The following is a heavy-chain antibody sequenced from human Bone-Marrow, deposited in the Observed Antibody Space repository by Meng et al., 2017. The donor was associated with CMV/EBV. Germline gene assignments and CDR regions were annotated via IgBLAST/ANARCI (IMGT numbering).Heavy chain of an antibody. CDR2: IYYSGST. CDR3: ARVPIAVAANWFDP. V-gene: IGHV4-39*07. CDR1: GGSISSSSYY. Sequence: QLQLQESGPGLVKPSETLSLTCTVSGGSISSSSYYWGWIRQPPGKGLEWIGSIYYSGSTYYNPSLKSRVTISVDTSKNQFSLKLSSVTAADTAVYYCARVPIAVAANWFDPWGQGTLVTVSS. J-gene: IGHJ5*02. D-gene: IGHD6-19*01.